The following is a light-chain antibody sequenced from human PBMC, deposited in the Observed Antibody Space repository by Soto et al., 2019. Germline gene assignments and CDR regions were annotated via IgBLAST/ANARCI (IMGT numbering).Light chain of an antibody. CDR2: MVS. V-gene: IGLV2-14*01. Sequence: QSALTQPASVSGSPGQSITISCTGTSSDVGNYNYVSWYQQYPGRVPKLLIYMVSNRASGVSNRFSGSKSGNTASLTISGLQAEEEAAYFCNSPTPGSLYVFGTGTKVT. J-gene: IGLJ1*01. CDR3: NSPTPGSLYV. CDR1: SSDVGNYNY.